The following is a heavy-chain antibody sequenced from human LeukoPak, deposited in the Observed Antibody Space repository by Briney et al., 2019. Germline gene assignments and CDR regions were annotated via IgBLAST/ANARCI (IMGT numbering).Heavy chain of an antibody. Sequence: GGSLRLSCAASGFTFDDYAMHWVRQAPGKGLEWVSGISWNSGSIGYADSVKGRFTISRDNAKNSLYLQMNSLRAEDTALYYCAKVTGVRGLIVFDYWGQGTLVTVSS. CDR3: AKVTGVRGLIVFDY. J-gene: IGHJ4*02. CDR2: ISWNSGSI. V-gene: IGHV3-9*01. CDR1: GFTFDDYA. D-gene: IGHD3-10*01.